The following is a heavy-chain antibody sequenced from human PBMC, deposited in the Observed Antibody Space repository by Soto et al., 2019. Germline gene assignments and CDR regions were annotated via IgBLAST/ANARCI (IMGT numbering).Heavy chain of an antibody. CDR1: GFTVSTSQ. CDR2: IFIGGTT. J-gene: IGHJ5*02. Sequence: GGSLRLSCAASGFTVSTSQMTWVRQAPGKGLEWVSVIFIGGTTQYAESVKGRFTISRDKSENTVVLQMNSVRAEDTAVYYCARLGPYASGTYSFRHNRFDPLGQGTQVTVSS. D-gene: IGHD3-10*01. CDR3: ARLGPYASGTYSFRHNRFDP. V-gene: IGHV3-53*01.